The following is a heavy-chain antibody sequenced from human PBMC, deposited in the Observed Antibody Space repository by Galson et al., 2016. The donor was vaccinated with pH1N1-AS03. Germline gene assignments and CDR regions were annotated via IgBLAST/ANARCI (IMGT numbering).Heavy chain of an antibody. D-gene: IGHD3-3*01. CDR3: VRESEISGVVFFNY. CDR2: ISAYYGDT. J-gene: IGHJ4*02. V-gene: IGHV1-18*01. Sequence: SVKVSCKASGYTFTTYGISWVRQAPGQGLEWKGWISAYYGDTHFAHKFQERVTLTRDTSTATAYMELRNLRSDDTAVYYCVRESEISGVVFFNYWGQGTLVTVSS. CDR1: GYTFTTYG.